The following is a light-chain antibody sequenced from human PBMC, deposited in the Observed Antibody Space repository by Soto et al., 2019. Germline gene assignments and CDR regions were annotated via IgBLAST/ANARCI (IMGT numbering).Light chain of an antibody. V-gene: IGLV2-11*01. CDR3: CLEAVRFYV. Sequence: QSVLTQPRSVSGSPGQSVTISCTGTSSDVGTYDFVSWYQQHPGKAPRLMIFDVSERHSGVPDRFSGSKSGNTASLTISGLQAEDEADYYCCLEAVRFYVFGTVNKVTV. CDR2: DVS. CDR1: SSDVGTYDF. J-gene: IGLJ1*01.